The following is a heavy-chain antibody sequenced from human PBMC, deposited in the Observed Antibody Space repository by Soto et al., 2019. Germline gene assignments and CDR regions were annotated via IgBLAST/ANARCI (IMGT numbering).Heavy chain of an antibody. V-gene: IGHV4-39*01. Sequence: SETLSLTCTVSGGSISSSSYYWGWIRQPPGKGLEWIGSIYYSGSTYYNPSLKSRVTISVDTSKNQFSLKLGSVTAADTAVYYCARSRYYFDYWGQGTLVTVPQ. CDR1: GGSISSSSYY. CDR2: IYYSGST. J-gene: IGHJ4*02. CDR3: ARSRYYFDY.